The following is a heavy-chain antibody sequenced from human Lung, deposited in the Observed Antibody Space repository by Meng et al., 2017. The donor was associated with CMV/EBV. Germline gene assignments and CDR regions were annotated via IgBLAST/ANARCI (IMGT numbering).Heavy chain of an antibody. Sequence: GGSLRLXXVASGFTFSRNAMHWVRQAPGKGLEWVAFIRYDGSNKYYEDSVKGRFTISRDNSKNTVYVQMNSLRAGDTAVYYCAKDRIAVVPKGGLIRPRVDYYYGMDVWGQGTTVTVSS. CDR3: AKDRIAVVPKGGLIRPRVDYYYGMDV. D-gene: IGHD6-19*01. J-gene: IGHJ6*02. V-gene: IGHV3-30*02. CDR1: GFTFSRNA. CDR2: IRYDGSNK.